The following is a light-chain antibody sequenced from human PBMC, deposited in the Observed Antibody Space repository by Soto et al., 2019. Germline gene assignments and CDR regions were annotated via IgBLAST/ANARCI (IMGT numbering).Light chain of an antibody. CDR3: QQYGGSPLYT. CDR1: QSVSSSY. Sequence: EIVLTQSPGTLSLSPGERATLSCRASQSVSSSYLAWYQKKPGQAPRLLINGASSRATGIPARFSGSGSGTYFTLIISILEPEDFAVYYCQQYGGSPLYTFGQGTKLEIK. J-gene: IGKJ2*01. CDR2: GAS. V-gene: IGKV3-20*01.